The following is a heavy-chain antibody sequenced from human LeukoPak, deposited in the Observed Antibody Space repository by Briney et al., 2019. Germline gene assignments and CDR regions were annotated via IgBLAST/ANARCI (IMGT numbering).Heavy chain of an antibody. Sequence: SETLSLTCTVSGGSISGSSYYWGWIRQPPGKGLEWIGSIYYSGSTYYNPSLKSRVTISVDTSKNQFSLKLNSVTAADTAVYYCARRGIVGATDFDYWGQGTLVTVSS. D-gene: IGHD1-26*01. V-gene: IGHV4-39*01. CDR2: IYYSGST. CDR3: ARRGIVGATDFDY. CDR1: GGSISGSSYY. J-gene: IGHJ4*02.